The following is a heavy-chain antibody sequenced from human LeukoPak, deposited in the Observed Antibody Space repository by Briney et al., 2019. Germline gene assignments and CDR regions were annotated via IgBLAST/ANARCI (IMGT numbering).Heavy chain of an antibody. CDR3: ARGLMAHWFDS. CDR2: IKQDGSER. CDR1: EFTFSTYW. J-gene: IGHJ5*01. Sequence: GGSLRLSCAASEFTFSTYWMNWVRQAPGKGLEWVANIKQDGSERFYVDSVKGRLTISRDNAKNSLYLQMNSLRAEDTAVYYCARGLMAHWFDSWGQGTLVTVSS. D-gene: IGHD3-16*01. V-gene: IGHV3-7*05.